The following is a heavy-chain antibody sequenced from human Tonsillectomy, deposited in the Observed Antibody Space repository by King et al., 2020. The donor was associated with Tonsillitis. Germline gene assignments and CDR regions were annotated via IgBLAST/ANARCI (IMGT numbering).Heavy chain of an antibody. Sequence: VQLQESGPGLVKPSQTLSLTCTVSGGSISSGAYYWTWIRQHPGQGLEWIGYIYYSGSTYYNPSLKSRVTISVDMSKNHFSLKLSSVTAADTAVYYCATHSYGSRYFDYWGQGTLVTVSS. V-gene: IGHV4-31*03. CDR2: IYYSGST. D-gene: IGHD5-18*01. J-gene: IGHJ4*02. CDR3: ATHSYGSRYFDY. CDR1: GGSISSGAYY.